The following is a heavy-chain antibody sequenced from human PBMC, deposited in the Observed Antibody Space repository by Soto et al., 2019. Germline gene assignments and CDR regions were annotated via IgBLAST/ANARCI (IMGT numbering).Heavy chain of an antibody. Sequence: QVQLQQWGAGLLKPSETLSLTCGVYGGSFSGSYWSWIRQPPGKGLEWIGEIKDSGSTNYNPSLKSRVTISVDTSKNQFSLNLRSVTAADTAVYYCASGRGTENYWGQGTLVTVSS. J-gene: IGHJ4*02. D-gene: IGHD3-10*01. CDR3: ASGRGTENY. CDR1: GGSFSGSY. V-gene: IGHV4-34*01. CDR2: IKDSGST.